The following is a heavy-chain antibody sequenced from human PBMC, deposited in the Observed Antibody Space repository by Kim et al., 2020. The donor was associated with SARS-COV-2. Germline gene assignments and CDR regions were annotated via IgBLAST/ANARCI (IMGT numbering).Heavy chain of an antibody. V-gene: IGHV3-21*01. J-gene: IGHJ5*02. CDR3: ARGNYDILTGYYFEAPNWFDP. CDR2: ISSSSSYI. CDR1: GFTFSSYS. D-gene: IGHD3-9*01. Sequence: GGSLRLSCAASGFTFSSYSMNWVRQAPGKGLEWVSSISSSSSYIYYADSVKGRFTISRDNAKNSLYLQMNSLRAEDTAVYYCARGNYDILTGYYFEAPNWFDPWGQGTLVTVSS.